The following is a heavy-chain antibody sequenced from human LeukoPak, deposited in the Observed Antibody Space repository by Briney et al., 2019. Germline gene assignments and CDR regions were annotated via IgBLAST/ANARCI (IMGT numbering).Heavy chain of an antibody. CDR2: ISTSGII. J-gene: IGHJ4*02. CDR3: ARDDPNWDPSSYYFDS. Sequence: GGSLRLSCAASGFTISNYNMDWVRQAPGKGLEWISYISTSGIIYYADSVRGRFTISRDNAKNSLYLQMNSLRDEDTAVYYCARDDPNWDPSSYYFDSWGQGVLVTVSS. V-gene: IGHV3-48*02. D-gene: IGHD3-10*01. CDR1: GFTISNYN.